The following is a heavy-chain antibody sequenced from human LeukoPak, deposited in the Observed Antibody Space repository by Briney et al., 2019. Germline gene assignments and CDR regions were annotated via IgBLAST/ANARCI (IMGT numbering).Heavy chain of an antibody. CDR3: ARFLYCGGDCYSGQDY. D-gene: IGHD2-21*02. CDR2: IYPGDSDT. J-gene: IGHJ4*02. CDR1: GYIFTSYW. V-gene: IGHV5-51*01. Sequence: GESLQISCKGSGYIFTSYWIGWVRQLPGKGLEWMGIIYPGDSDTRYSPSFQGQVTISADKSISTAYLQWSSLKASDTAMYYCARFLYCGGDCYSGQDYWGQGTLVTVSS.